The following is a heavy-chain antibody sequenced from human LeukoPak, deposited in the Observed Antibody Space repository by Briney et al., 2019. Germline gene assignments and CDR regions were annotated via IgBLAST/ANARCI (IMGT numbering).Heavy chain of an antibody. J-gene: IGHJ4*02. CDR3: ARYSGYLGGFDY. CDR1: GGSISGYY. Sequence: SETLSLTCSVSGGSISGYYWSWIRQPPGKGLEWIGYIYYSGTTIYNPSLKSRLTISLDTSKNQFSLNLSSVTAADTAVYYCARYSGYLGGFDYWGQGTLVTVSS. V-gene: IGHV4-59*08. CDR2: IYYSGTT. D-gene: IGHD5-12*01.